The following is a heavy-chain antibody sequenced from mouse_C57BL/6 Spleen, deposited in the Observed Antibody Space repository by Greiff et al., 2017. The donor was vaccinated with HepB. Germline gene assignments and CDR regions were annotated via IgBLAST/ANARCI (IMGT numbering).Heavy chain of an antibody. Sequence: VQLQQSGPELVKPGASVKISCKASGYAFSSSWMNWVKQRPGKGLEWIGRIYPGDGDTNYNGKFKGKATLTADKSSSTAYMQLSSLTSEDSAVYFCARDYGRSYGYFDVWGTGTTVTVSS. J-gene: IGHJ1*03. V-gene: IGHV1-82*01. D-gene: IGHD1-1*01. CDR2: IYPGDGDT. CDR1: GYAFSSSW. CDR3: ARDYGRSYGYFDV.